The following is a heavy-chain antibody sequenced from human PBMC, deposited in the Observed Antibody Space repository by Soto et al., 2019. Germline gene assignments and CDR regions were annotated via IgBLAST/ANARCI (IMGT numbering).Heavy chain of an antibody. V-gene: IGHV3-9*01. D-gene: IGHD3-3*01. CDR3: GKASSSNSWSPIDY. CDR1: GFTFDDYA. Sequence: GGSLRLSCAASGFTFDDYAMHWVRQIPGKGLQWVSGISWSTSSIGYGASLRGRFLISRDNANNSLYLQMNDLRPEDTALYYCGKASSSNSWSPIDYWGQGTMVTVSS. CDR2: ISWSTSSI. J-gene: IGHJ4*02.